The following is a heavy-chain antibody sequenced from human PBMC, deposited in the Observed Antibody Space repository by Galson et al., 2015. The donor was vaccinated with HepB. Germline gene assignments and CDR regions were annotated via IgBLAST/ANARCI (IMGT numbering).Heavy chain of an antibody. J-gene: IGHJ6*02. CDR3: AKDVETSATEYSYGMDV. Sequence: SLRLSCAASGFIFSRYGMYWVRQAPGKGLEWVALISYDGSKTYYVESVKGRFTISRDNSKDTLFLQMNSLRAEDSAVYYCAKDVETSATEYSYGMDVWGQGTTVSVSS. D-gene: IGHD2-15*01. CDR1: GFIFSRYG. V-gene: IGHV3-30*18. CDR2: ISYDGSKT.